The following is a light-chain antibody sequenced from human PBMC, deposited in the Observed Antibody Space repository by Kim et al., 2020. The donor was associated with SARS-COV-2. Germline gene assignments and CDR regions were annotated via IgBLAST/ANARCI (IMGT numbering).Light chain of an antibody. CDR3: QQYNSSPLT. CDR1: QDIPTY. CDR2: ASS. Sequence: SVGDKVTLTCRASQDIPTYFAWFQQKPGKVPKSLIYASSALQCGVPSRFSGSGSGTDFTLTISSLQPEDFATYYCQQYNSSPLTFGEGTKVDIK. J-gene: IGKJ4*01. V-gene: IGKV1-16*01.